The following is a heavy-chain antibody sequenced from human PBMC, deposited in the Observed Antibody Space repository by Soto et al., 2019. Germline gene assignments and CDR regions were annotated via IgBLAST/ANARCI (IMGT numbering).Heavy chain of an antibody. Sequence: ASVKVSCKASGYTFTSYGISWVRQAPGQGLEWMGWISAYNGNTNYAQKLQGRVTMTTDTSTSTAYMELRSLRSDDTAVYYCARVTSCCNQNNWFDPWGQGTLVTV. V-gene: IGHV1-18*01. CDR2: ISAYNGNT. J-gene: IGHJ5*02. D-gene: IGHD2-2*01. CDR3: ARVTSCCNQNNWFDP. CDR1: GYTFTSYG.